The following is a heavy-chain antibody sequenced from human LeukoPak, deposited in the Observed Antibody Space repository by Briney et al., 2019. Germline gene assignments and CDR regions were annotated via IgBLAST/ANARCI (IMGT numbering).Heavy chain of an antibody. CDR1: GFRFSDYG. CDR2: IWYVRGKK. Sequence: PGGSLRLSCAASGFRFSDYGMHWVRQAPGQGLEWVAVIWYVRGKKFYADSVEGRFIISSDNSKNTLFLQMNSLRDEDTAVYYCAKGDNYKPLYFDNWGQGSLVIVSA. CDR3: AKGDNYKPLYFDN. J-gene: IGHJ4*02. D-gene: IGHD3-10*01. V-gene: IGHV3-33*06.